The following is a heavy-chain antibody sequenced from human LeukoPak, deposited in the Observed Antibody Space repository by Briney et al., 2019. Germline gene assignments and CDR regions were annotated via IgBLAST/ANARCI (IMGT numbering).Heavy chain of an antibody. CDR2: ISSSSTTI. D-gene: IGHD3-16*01. CDR1: GFPFSGYS. J-gene: IGHJ4*02. CDR3: ARDFGAIIRAAYLDY. V-gene: IGHV3-48*04. Sequence: GGSLRLSCAASGFPFSGYSMNWVRQAPGKGLEWLSYISSSSTTIYYADSVEGRFTISRDNAKNSLYLQMNSLRAEDTAVYYCARDFGAIIRAAYLDYWGQETLVTVSS.